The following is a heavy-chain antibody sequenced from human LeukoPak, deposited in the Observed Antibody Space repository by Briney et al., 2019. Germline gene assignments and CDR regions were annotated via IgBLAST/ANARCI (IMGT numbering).Heavy chain of an antibody. Sequence: GEPLKISCQGSGYRFTRHWISWVRQMPGKGPGWMGRIDPSESYTNYSPSFQGHVTISADRSISPAYLQWSRLKASDTAMYYCVRRLRGAAGHFDYWGQGTLVTVSS. CDR2: IDPSESYT. V-gene: IGHV5-10-1*01. CDR3: VRRLRGAAGHFDY. CDR1: GYRFTRHW. J-gene: IGHJ4*02. D-gene: IGHD6-13*01.